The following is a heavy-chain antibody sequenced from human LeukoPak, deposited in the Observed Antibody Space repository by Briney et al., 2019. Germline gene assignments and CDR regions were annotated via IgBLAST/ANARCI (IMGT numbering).Heavy chain of an antibody. V-gene: IGHV1-24*01. CDR2: FDPEDGET. J-gene: IGHJ4*02. CDR3: ATYSSGRFYFDY. D-gene: IGHD3-10*01. Sequence: GASVKVSCKVSGYTLTELSMHWVRQAPGKGLEWMGGFDPEDGETIYAQKFQGRVTMTEDTSTDTAYMELSSLRSEDTAVYYCATYSSGRFYFDYWGQGTLVTVSS. CDR1: GYTLTELS.